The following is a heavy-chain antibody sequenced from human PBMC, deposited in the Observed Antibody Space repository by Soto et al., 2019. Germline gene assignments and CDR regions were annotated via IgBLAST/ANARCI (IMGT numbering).Heavy chain of an antibody. D-gene: IGHD6-13*01. V-gene: IGHV4-59*08. J-gene: IGHJ2*01. CDR2: IYYSGST. Sequence: SETLSLTCTVSGGSISSYYWSWIRQPPGKGLEWIGYIYYSGSTNYNPSLKSRVTISVDTSKNQFSLKLSSVTAADTAVYYCARRYVQQLDWYFDLWGRGTLVTVSS. CDR1: GGSISSYY. CDR3: ARRYVQQLDWYFDL.